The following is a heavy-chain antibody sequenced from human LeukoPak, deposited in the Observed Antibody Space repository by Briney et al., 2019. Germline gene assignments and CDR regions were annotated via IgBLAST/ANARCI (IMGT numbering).Heavy chain of an antibody. D-gene: IGHD2-2*01. J-gene: IGHJ6*03. CDR3: ASQSKYCSSTSCYYYYYMDV. Sequence: SETLSLTCTVSGASISTYYWSWIRQPPGKGLEWIGYIYYSGSTNYNPSLKSRVTISVDTSKNQFSLKLSSVTAADTAVYYCASQSKYCSSTSCYYYYYMDVWGKGTTVTVSS. V-gene: IGHV4-59*01. CDR2: IYYSGST. CDR1: GASISTYY.